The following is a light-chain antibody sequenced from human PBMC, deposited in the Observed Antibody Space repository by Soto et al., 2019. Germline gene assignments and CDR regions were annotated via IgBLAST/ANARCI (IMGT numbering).Light chain of an antibody. V-gene: IGKV3-11*01. CDR3: QQSSNWWT. Sequence: EVVLTQSPATLSVSPGERATLSFRASQSISNYLAWYQQKPGQAPRLLIYDASNRATGIPARFSGSGSGTDFTLTISSLETEDFAVYYCQQSSNWWTFGQGTKVDNK. CDR2: DAS. J-gene: IGKJ1*01. CDR1: QSISNY.